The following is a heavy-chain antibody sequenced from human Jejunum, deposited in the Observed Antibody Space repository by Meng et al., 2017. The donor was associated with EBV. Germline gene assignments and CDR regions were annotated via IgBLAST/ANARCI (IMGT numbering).Heavy chain of an antibody. J-gene: IGHJ4*02. Sequence: EVQLVESGGGLVKPGGSLRVSCAASGFTLSNAWMSWVRQAPGKGLEWVGRIKRKIDGEATDYAAPVKGRFTISRDDSKNTVYLQMNSLKTEDTAVYYCFDHAYWGQGTLVTVSS. V-gene: IGHV3-15*01. CDR1: GFTLSNAW. CDR2: IKRKIDGEAT. CDR3: FDHAY.